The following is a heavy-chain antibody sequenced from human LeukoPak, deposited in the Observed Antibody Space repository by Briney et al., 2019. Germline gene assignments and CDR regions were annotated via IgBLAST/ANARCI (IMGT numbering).Heavy chain of an antibody. V-gene: IGHV1-18*01. Sequence: GASVKVSCKASGYTFTSYGISWVRQAPGQGLEWMGWISDYNGNTKYARKLQGRVTMTTDTSTSTAYMELRSLRSDDTAVYYCARGSFGYCSGGSCSWFDPWGQGTLVIVSS. D-gene: IGHD2-15*01. CDR3: ARGSFGYCSGGSCSWFDP. CDR1: GYTFTSYG. CDR2: ISDYNGNT. J-gene: IGHJ5*02.